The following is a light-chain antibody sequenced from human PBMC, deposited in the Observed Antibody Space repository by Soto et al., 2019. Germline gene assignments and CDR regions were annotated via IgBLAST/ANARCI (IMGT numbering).Light chain of an antibody. J-gene: IGLJ2*01. CDR3: CSYAGSSTLV. CDR2: EGS. CDR1: SSDVGSYNL. V-gene: IGLV2-23*01. Sequence: QYALTQPASVSGSPGQSITISCTGTSSDVGSYNLVSWYQQHPGKAPKLMIYEGSKRPSGVSNRFSGSKSGNTASLTISGPQAEDEADYYCCSYAGSSTLVFGGGTKLTVL.